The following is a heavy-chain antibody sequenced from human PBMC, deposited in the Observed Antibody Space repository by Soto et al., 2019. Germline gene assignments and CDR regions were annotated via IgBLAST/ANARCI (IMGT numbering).Heavy chain of an antibody. J-gene: IGHJ6*03. CDR2: IDWDDDK. V-gene: IGHV2-70*11. Sequence: SGPTLVNHTQTLTLTCTFSGFSLSTSGMCVSWIRQPPGKALEWLARIDWDDDKYYSTSLKTRLTISKDTSENQVVLTMTNMDPVDTATYYCARTCSVLLWFGDNYYYMDFWGKGTTVTVSS. D-gene: IGHD3-10*01. CDR1: GFSLSTSGMC. CDR3: ARTCSVLLWFGDNYYYMDF.